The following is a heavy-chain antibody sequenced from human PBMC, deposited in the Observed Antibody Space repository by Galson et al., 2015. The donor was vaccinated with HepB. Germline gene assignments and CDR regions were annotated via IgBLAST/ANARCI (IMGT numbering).Heavy chain of an antibody. CDR1: GFTFSTYT. Sequence: RLSCAASGFTFSTYTMNWARQAPGKGLEWISYISSSSSTIYYADSVKGRFTISRDDAKNSLYLQMNSLRAEDTAVYYCARDREDIVLMLYALLDAFDIWGQGTTVTVSS. J-gene: IGHJ3*02. CDR2: ISSSSSTI. D-gene: IGHD2-8*01. CDR3: ARDREDIVLMLYALLDAFDI. V-gene: IGHV3-48*01.